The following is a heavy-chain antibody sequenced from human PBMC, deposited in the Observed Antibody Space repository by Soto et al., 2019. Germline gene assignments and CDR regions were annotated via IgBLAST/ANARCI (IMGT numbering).Heavy chain of an antibody. CDR1: GGSVSGVSFY. CDR2: INHNGAT. V-gene: IGHV4-61*01. Sequence: SETLSLTCTVSGGSVSGVSFYWSWIRQPPGKGLEWIGNINHNGATNYNPSLKTRATISVDKSKNQFSLNLSSVTAADTAVYFCAREWGLLPYYVMNVWGHGTAVTVSS. J-gene: IGHJ6*02. CDR3: AREWGLLPYYVMNV. D-gene: IGHD7-27*01.